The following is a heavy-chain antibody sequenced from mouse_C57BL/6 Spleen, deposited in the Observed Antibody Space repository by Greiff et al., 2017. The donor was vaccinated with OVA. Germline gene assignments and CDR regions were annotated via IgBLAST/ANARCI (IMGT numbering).Heavy chain of an antibody. J-gene: IGHJ2*01. V-gene: IGHV1-53*01. CDR1: GYTFTSYW. D-gene: IGHD2-4*01. CDR3: ARSDAYDYSLGY. Sequence: QVQLKQSGTELVKPGASVKLSCKASGYTFTSYWMHWVKQRPGQGLEWIGNINPSNGGTNYNEKFKSKATLTVDKSSSTAYMQLSSLTSEDSAGYYCARSDAYDYSLGYWGQGTTLTVSS. CDR2: INPSNGGT.